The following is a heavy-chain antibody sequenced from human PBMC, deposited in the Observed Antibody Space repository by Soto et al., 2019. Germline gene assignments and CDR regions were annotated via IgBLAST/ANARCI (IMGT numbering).Heavy chain of an antibody. V-gene: IGHV3-23*01. D-gene: IGHD1-26*01. CDR1: GGSISSGD. Sequence: VQLQESGPGLVKPSQTLSLTCTVSGGSISSGDFYWTWVRQAPGKGLEWVSGISSSAGTTYYADPVKGRFTISRDNSKNTLYLQMDSLRAEDTAVYYCANWGKSGSDFWGQGTLVTVSS. J-gene: IGHJ4*02. CDR2: ISSSAGTT. CDR3: ANWGKSGSDF.